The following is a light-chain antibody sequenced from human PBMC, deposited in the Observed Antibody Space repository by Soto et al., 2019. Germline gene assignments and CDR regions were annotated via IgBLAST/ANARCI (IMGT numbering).Light chain of an antibody. CDR2: DAS. Sequence: DIQMTQSPSTLSASVVDRVTITCRASQSISSWLAWYQQKPGKAPKLLIYDASSLESGVPSRFSGSGSGTEFTLTISSLQPDDFATYYCQQYNSYTFGKGTKVDIK. CDR1: QSISSW. J-gene: IGKJ1*01. V-gene: IGKV1-5*01. CDR3: QQYNSYT.